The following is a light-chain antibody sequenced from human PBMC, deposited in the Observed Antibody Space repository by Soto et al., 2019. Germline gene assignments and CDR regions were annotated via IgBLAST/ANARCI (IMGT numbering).Light chain of an antibody. CDR2: DAS. V-gene: IGKV3-11*01. Sequence: SMLPQSPATLSLSPGERATLSCRASQSVRSYLAWYQQKPGQAPRLLIYDASNRAPGIPARFSGSGSGTDFTLTISSLEPDDFAVYYCQQRSSWPRITFGQGTRLEIK. CDR1: QSVRSY. CDR3: QQRSSWPRIT. J-gene: IGKJ5*01.